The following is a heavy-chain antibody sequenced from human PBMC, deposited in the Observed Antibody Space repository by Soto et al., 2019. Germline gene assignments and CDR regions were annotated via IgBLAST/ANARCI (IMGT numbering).Heavy chain of an antibody. Sequence: SVKVSCKASGCTFSSYAISWVRQAPGQVLEWMGGIIAIFGTANYAQKSQGRVTITADESTSTVYMELSSLRSDDTAVYYCARERGGAIIVGVTGTFDVWGQGTMVTVSS. D-gene: IGHD1-26*01. CDR1: GCTFSSYA. J-gene: IGHJ3*01. CDR2: IIAIFGTA. V-gene: IGHV1-69*13. CDR3: ARERGGAIIVGVTGTFDV.